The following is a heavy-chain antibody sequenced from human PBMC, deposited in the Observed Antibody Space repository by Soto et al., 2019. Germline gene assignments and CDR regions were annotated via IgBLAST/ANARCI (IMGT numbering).Heavy chain of an antibody. V-gene: IGHV3-9*01. D-gene: IGHD6-13*01. CDR3: AKDMRAAGIGTRHPYYYYMDV. Sequence: GGSLRLSCAASGFTFDDYAMHWVRQAPGKGLEWVSGISWNSGSIGYADSVKGRFTISRDNAKNSLYLQMNSLRAEDTALYYCAKDMRAAGIGTRHPYYYYMDVWGKGTTVTVSS. CDR2: ISWNSGSI. CDR1: GFTFDDYA. J-gene: IGHJ6*03.